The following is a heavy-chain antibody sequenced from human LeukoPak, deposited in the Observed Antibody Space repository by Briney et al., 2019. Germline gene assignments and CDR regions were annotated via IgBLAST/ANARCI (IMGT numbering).Heavy chain of an antibody. D-gene: IGHD3-10*01. CDR3: ARRRVSNYYGSGSYRPQMRFDP. CDR1: GGSTSSSNW. Sequence: KPSETLSLTCAVSGGSTSSSNWWSWVRQPPGKGLEWIGEIYHSGSTNYNPSLKSRVTISVDTSKNQFSLKLSSVTAADTAVYYCARRRVSNYYGSGSYRPQMRFDPWGQGTLVTVSS. V-gene: IGHV4-4*02. CDR2: IYHSGST. J-gene: IGHJ5*02.